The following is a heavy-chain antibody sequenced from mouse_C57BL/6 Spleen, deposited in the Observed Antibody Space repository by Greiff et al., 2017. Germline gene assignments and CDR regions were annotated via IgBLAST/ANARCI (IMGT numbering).Heavy chain of an antibody. V-gene: IGHV14-1*01. D-gene: IGHD2-5*01. CDR1: GFNIKDYY. Sequence: VQLQQSGAELVRPGASVKLSCTASGFNIKDYYMHWVKQRPEQGLEWIGRIDPEDGDTEYAPKFQGKATMTADTSSNTAYLQLSSLTSEDTAVYYCTTAYYSNSYYFDYWGQGTTLTVSS. J-gene: IGHJ2*01. CDR3: TTAYYSNSYYFDY. CDR2: IDPEDGDT.